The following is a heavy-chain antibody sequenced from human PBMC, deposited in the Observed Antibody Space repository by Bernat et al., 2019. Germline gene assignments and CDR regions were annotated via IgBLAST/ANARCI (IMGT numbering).Heavy chain of an antibody. CDR3: ARDDGATLRDQIDY. J-gene: IGHJ4*02. CDR1: GYTFTGYY. V-gene: IGHV1-2*06. Sequence: QVQLVQSGAEVKKPGASVKVSCKASGYTFTGYYMYWVRQAPGQGLEWMGRINPNSGGTNYAQKFQGRVTMTRDTSISTAYMELRSLRSDDTAVYYCARDDGATLRDQIDYWGQGTLVTVSS. CDR2: INPNSGGT. D-gene: IGHD5-12*01.